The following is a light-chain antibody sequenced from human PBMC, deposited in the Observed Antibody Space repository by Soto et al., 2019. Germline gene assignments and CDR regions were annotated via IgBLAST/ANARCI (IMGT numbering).Light chain of an antibody. CDR1: SSDVGGYNY. Sequence: QSVLTQPASVSGSPGQSITISCTGTSSDVGGYNYVSWYQQHPGKAPKIMIYDVSNRPSGVSNRFSGSKSGNTASLTISGLQAEDEADYYGSSYTSSSTLGNWVFGVGTKLTVL. CDR2: DVS. J-gene: IGLJ3*02. V-gene: IGLV2-14*01. CDR3: SSYTSSSTLGNWV.